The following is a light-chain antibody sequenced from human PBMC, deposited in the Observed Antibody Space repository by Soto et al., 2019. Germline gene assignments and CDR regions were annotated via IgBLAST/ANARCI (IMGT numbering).Light chain of an antibody. Sequence: DIQMTQSPSTLSASVGDRVTITCRATQSISNSLAWYQQKPGKAPKLLIYKASSLESGVPSRFSGSGSGTEFTLTITNLQPDDFATYYFQQYNRYWTFGQGTKVEIK. J-gene: IGKJ1*01. V-gene: IGKV1-5*03. CDR1: QSISNS. CDR2: KAS. CDR3: QQYNRYWT.